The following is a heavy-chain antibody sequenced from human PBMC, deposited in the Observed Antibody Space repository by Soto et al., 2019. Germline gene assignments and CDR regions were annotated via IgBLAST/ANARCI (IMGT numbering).Heavy chain of an antibody. CDR2: IYHSGST. D-gene: IGHD4-17*01. V-gene: IGHV4-30-2*01. Sequence: QLQLQESGSGLVKPSQTLSLTCAVSGGSISSGGYSWSWIRQPPGKGLEWIGYIYHSGSTYYNPSLKSRVTISVDRSKNQFSLKLSSVTAADTAVYYCARGVYGDYGPGDAFDIWGQGTKVTVSS. CDR1: GGSISSGGYS. J-gene: IGHJ3*02. CDR3: ARGVYGDYGPGDAFDI.